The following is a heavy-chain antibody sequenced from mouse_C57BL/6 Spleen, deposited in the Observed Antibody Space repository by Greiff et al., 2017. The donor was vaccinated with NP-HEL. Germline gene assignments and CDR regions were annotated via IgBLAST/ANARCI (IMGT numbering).Heavy chain of an antibody. CDR2: FYPGSGSI. D-gene: IGHD1-1*01. V-gene: IGHV1-62-2*01. J-gene: IGHJ2*01. Sequence: QVHVKQSGAELVKPGASVKLSCKASGYTFTEYTIHWVKQRSGQGLEWIGWFYPGSGSIKYNEKFKDKATLTADKSSSTVYMELSRLTSEDSAVYFCARHEGPPYYGSTFDYWGQGTTLTVSS. CDR1: GYTFTEYT. CDR3: ARHEGPPYYGSTFDY.